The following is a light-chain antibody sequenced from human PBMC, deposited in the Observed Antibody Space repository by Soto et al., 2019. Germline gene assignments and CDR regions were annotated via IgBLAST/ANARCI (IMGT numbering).Light chain of an antibody. CDR1: QSVLYSSDNKNY. CDR3: QQYYSIPRT. V-gene: IGKV4-1*01. Sequence: DIVMTQSPDSLAVSLGERATINCKSSQSVLYSSDNKNYLGWFQQKQGQPPKLLIYWASTRESGVPDRFSGSGSGTDFTLTISSLQAEDVAVYYCQQYYSIPRTFGQGKKVEIK. CDR2: WAS. J-gene: IGKJ1*01.